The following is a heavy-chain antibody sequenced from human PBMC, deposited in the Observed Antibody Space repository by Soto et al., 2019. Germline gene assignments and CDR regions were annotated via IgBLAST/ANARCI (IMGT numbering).Heavy chain of an antibody. CDR3: AKDGNYYDSSGYQGFDP. CDR1: GFTLSSYG. V-gene: IGHV3-30*18. Sequence: GGSLRLSCSASGFTLSSYGMHWVRQAPGKGLEWVAVISYDGSNKYYADSVKGRFTISRGNSKNTLYPQMNSLRAEDTAVYYCAKDGNYYDSSGYQGFDPWGQGTLVTVSS. D-gene: IGHD3-22*01. J-gene: IGHJ5*02. CDR2: ISYDGSNK.